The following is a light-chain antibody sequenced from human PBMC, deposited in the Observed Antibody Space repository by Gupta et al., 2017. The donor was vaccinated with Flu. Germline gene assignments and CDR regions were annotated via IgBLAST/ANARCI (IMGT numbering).Light chain of an antibody. V-gene: IGLV2-11*01. CDR1: SSDVGGYNY. CDR2: DVT. Sequence: VTIPCTGTSSDVGGYNYVSWYQHHPGKGPKLMLYDVTKRPSGVPDRFSGSKSGNTASRTISGLQADDEADYYCSSYAGPFTYLFGGGTKVTVL. CDR3: SSYAGPFTYL. J-gene: IGLJ2*01.